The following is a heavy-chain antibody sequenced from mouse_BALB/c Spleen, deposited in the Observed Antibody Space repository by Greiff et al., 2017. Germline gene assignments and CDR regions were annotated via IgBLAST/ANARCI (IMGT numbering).Heavy chain of an antibody. CDR2: INPSSGYT. J-gene: IGHJ3*01. Sequence: QVQLQQSGAELARPGASVKMSCKASGYTFTSYTMHWVKQRPGQGLEWIGYINPSSGYTNYNQKFKDKATLTADKSSSTAYMQLSSLTSEDSAVYYCARPLLRLRFAYWGQGTMVTVSA. V-gene: IGHV1-4*01. CDR3: ARPLLRLRFAY. CDR1: GYTFTSYT. D-gene: IGHD1-2*01.